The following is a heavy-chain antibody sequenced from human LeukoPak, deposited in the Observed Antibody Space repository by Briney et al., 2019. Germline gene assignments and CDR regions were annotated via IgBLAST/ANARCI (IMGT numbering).Heavy chain of an antibody. D-gene: IGHD2-21*02. CDR1: GYTFTSYG. CDR2: ISAYNGNT. Sequence: ASVKVSCKASGYTFTSYGISWVRQALGQGLEWRGWISAYNGNTNYAQKLQGRVTMTTDTSTSTAYMELRSLRSDDTAVYYCARSRGGDCYSCAFDIWGQGTMVTVSS. V-gene: IGHV1-18*01. CDR3: ARSRGGDCYSCAFDI. J-gene: IGHJ3*02.